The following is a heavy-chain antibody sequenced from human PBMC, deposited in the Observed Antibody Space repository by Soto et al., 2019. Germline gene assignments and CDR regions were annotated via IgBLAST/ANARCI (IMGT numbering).Heavy chain of an antibody. CDR1: GGSISSSSYY. CDR3: ARGIAVAVPLDAFDI. D-gene: IGHD6-19*01. J-gene: IGHJ3*02. Sequence: SETLSLTCTVSGGSISSSSYYWGWIRQPPGKGLEWIGSIYYSGSTYYKPSLKSRVTISVDTSKNQFSLKLSSVTAADTAVYYCARGIAVAVPLDAFDIWGQGTMVT. V-gene: IGHV4-39*01. CDR2: IYYSGST.